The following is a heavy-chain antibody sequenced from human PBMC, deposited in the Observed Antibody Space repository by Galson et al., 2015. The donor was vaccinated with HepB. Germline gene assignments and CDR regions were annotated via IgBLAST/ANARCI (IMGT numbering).Heavy chain of an antibody. J-gene: IGHJ4*02. D-gene: IGHD3-22*01. V-gene: IGHV1-2*06. CDR3: AKAEGAYYYDSSGYYDGYFDY. CDR2: INPNSGGT. CDR1: GYTFTGYY. Sequence: SVKVSCKASGYTFTGYYMHWVRQAPGQGLEWMGRINPNSGGTNYAQKFQGRVTISRDNSKNTLYLQMNSLRAEDTAVYYCAKAEGAYYYDSSGYYDGYFDYWGQGTLVTVSS.